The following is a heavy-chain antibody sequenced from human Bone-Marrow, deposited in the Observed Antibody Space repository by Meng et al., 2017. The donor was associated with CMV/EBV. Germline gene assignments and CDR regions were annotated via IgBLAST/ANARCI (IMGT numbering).Heavy chain of an antibody. CDR3: ARDRAGNLRFLEWLFGFDP. J-gene: IGHJ5*02. D-gene: IGHD3-3*01. CDR2: IYYSGST. V-gene: IGHV4-39*07. CDR1: IRRGSYY. Sequence: IRRGSYYWGGIRQPRGKGLEWIGSIYYSGSTYYTPSLKSRVTISVDTSKNQFSLKLSSVTAADTAVYYCARDRAGNLRFLEWLFGFDPWGQGTLVTVSS.